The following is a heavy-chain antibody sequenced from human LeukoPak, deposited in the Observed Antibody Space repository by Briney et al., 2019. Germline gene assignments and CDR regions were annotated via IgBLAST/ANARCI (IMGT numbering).Heavy chain of an antibody. CDR2: INHGDNNT. V-gene: IGHV3-23*01. D-gene: IGHD6-19*01. CDR3: ARKAVATAGIALDN. Sequence: GASLRLSCAASGFTFRNYAMSWVRQAPGKGLEWVSHINHGDNNTFYADSVKGRFTLSRDSSKNTLYLQTNSLRAEDTAIYYCARKAVATAGIALDNWGQGTVVTVSS. CDR1: GFTFRNYA. J-gene: IGHJ4*02.